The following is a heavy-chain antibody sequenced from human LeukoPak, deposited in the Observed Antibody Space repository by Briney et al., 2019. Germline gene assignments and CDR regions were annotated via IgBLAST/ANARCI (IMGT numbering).Heavy chain of an antibody. Sequence: SETLSLTCSVSVVAVWSYYWNWIRQSPGRGLEWIGYASHSGDANYNPSLKSRASISINPSQTHISLELTSVPAAATAIYFCARDPFKYYYENWGQGILVTVSS. CDR1: VVAVWSYY. D-gene: IGHD3-22*01. CDR2: ASHSGDA. CDR3: ARDPFKYYYEN. V-gene: IGHV4-59*02. J-gene: IGHJ4*02.